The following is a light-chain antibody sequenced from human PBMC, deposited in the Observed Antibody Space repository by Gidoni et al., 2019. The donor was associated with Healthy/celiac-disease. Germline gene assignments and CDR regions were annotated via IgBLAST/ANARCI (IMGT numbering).Light chain of an antibody. Sequence: EIVMTQSPATLSLSPGERATLSCRASQSVSSNLAWYQQKPAQAPRLLIYGASTRATGIPARFSGSGSGTEFTLTISSLQSEDFAVYYCQQYNNWPITFGGGTKVEIK. CDR3: QQYNNWPIT. J-gene: IGKJ4*01. CDR1: QSVSSN. V-gene: IGKV3-15*01. CDR2: GAS.